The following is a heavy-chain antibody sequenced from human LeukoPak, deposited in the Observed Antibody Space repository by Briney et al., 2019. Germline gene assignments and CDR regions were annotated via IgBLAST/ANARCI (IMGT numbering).Heavy chain of an antibody. J-gene: IGHJ5*02. Sequence: SQTLSLTCTVSGGSIRRGGYFWNWIRHHPGKGLEWIGNIYYTGATYDNPSLKGRVAMSVDAAKNQFSLNLTSVTAEDTAVYFCARGLKYDWLVGNNWFDPWGRGILVSVSS. CDR2: IYYTGAT. D-gene: IGHD6-19*01. V-gene: IGHV4-31*03. CDR3: ARGLKYDWLVGNNWFDP. CDR1: GGSIRRGGYF.